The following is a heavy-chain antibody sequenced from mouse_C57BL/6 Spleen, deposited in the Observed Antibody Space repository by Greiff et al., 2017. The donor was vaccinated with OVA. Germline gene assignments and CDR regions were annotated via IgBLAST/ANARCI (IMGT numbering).Heavy chain of an antibody. CDR2: IWSGGST. V-gene: IGHV2-2*01. D-gene: IGHD1-1*01. CDR3: ARRNYYYGSSHEGNAMDY. CDR1: GFSLTSYG. J-gene: IGHJ4*01. Sequence: VKLMESGPGLVQPSQSLSITCTVSGFSLTSYGVHWVRQSPGKGLEWLGVIWSGGSTDYNAAFISRLSISKDNSKSQVFFKMNSLQADDTAIYYCARRNYYYGSSHEGNAMDYWGQGTSVTVSS.